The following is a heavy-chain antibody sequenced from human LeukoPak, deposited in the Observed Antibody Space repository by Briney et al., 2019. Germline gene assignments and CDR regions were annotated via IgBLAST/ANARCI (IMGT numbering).Heavy chain of an antibody. CDR1: GFTFSSYS. CDR2: ISSSSYI. Sequence: PGGSLRLSCAASGFTFSSYSMNWVRQAPGKGLEWVSSISSSSYIYYADSVKGRFTISRDNAKNSLYLQMNSLRAEDTAVYYCARPDDYGDFFDYWGQGTLVTVSS. J-gene: IGHJ4*02. CDR3: ARPDDYGDFFDY. V-gene: IGHV3-21*01. D-gene: IGHD4-17*01.